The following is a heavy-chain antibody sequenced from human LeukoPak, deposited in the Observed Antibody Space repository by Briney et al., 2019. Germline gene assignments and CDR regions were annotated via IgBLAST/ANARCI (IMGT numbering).Heavy chain of an antibody. D-gene: IGHD3-10*01. CDR1: GFTFSSYE. CDR2: ISSSGSTI. V-gene: IGHV3-48*03. CDR3: ARVVPNLYYWYFEL. J-gene: IGHJ2*01. Sequence: GGSLRLSCAASGFTFSSYEMNRVRQAPGKGLEWVSYISSSGSTIYYADSVKGRFTISRDNAKNSLYLQMNSLRAEDTAVYYCARVVPNLYYWYFELWGRGTLVTVSS.